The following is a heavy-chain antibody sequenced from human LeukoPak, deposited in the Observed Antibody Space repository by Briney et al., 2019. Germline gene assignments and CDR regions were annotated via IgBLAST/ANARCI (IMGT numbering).Heavy chain of an antibody. J-gene: IGHJ6*03. Sequence: KSGGSLRLSCAASGFTFSSYSMNWVRQAPGKGLEWVSSISSSSSYIYYADSVKGRFTISRDNAKNSLYLQMNSLRAEDTAVYYCAKDSDYKAYYYYYYMDVWGKGTTVTVSS. CDR1: GFTFSSYS. V-gene: IGHV3-21*01. D-gene: IGHD4-11*01. CDR2: ISSSSSYI. CDR3: AKDSDYKAYYYYYYMDV.